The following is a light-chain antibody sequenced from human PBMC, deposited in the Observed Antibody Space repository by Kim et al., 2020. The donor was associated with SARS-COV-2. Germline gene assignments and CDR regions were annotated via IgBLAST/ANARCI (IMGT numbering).Light chain of an antibody. CDR1: TLXDKY. CDR3: QAWDSSTAV. Sequence: PDQQPTTPSLGMTLXDKYSCWYXQXPGQSPVLVIYQDSKRPSGIPERFSGSNSGNTATLTISGTQAXDEADYYCQAWDSSTAVFGGGTQLTVL. CDR2: QDS. J-gene: IGLJ3*02. V-gene: IGLV3-1*01.